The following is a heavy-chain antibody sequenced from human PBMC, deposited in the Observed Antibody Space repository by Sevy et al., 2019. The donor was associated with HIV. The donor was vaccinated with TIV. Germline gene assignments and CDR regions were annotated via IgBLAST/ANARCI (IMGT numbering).Heavy chain of an antibody. CDR3: ARVPPYYDSNVSDF. D-gene: IGHD3-22*01. CDR2: ISGTGNTI. V-gene: IGHV3-48*02. J-gene: IGHJ4*02. CDR1: GFTFSSHS. Sequence: GGSLRLSCAASGFTFSSHSMNWVRQTPGKGVEWISYISGTGNTIYYADSVKGGFTISRDNAKNSLYLQLKSLRDEDTAIYYCARVPPYYDSNVSDFWGQGSLVTVSS.